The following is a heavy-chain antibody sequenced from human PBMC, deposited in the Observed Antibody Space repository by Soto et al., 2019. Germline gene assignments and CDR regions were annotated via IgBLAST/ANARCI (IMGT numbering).Heavy chain of an antibody. CDR2: INPNSGGT. CDR1: GYTFTGYY. Sequence: GASVKVSCKASGYTFTGYYMHWVRQAPGQGLEWMGWINPNSGGTNYAQKFQGWVTMTRDTSISTAYMELSGLRSDDTAVYYCARAGIAHYYYGMDAWGQGTTVTVSS. V-gene: IGHV1-2*04. D-gene: IGHD6-13*01. CDR3: ARAGIAHYYYGMDA. J-gene: IGHJ6*02.